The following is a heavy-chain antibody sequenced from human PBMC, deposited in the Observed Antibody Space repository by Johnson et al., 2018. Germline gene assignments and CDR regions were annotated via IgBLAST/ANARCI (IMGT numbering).Heavy chain of an antibody. CDR2: IFYNGNT. V-gene: IGHV4-59*01. D-gene: IGHD6-19*01. CDR1: GGSINNNY. J-gene: IGHJ4*02. Sequence: QVQLQESGPGLVKPSETLSLTCSVSGGSINNNYWSWIRQPPGKGLEWVGYIFYNGNTNYNPSLKSRVAISIDTSRTHFSLNLTSVTAAYTAIYYCARCIAVAGHFDYWGQGILVTVFS. CDR3: ARCIAVAGHFDY.